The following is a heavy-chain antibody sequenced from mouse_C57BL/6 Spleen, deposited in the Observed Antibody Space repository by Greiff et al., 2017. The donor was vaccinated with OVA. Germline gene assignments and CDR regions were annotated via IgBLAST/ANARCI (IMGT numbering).Heavy chain of an antibody. CDR1: GYSFTGYY. J-gene: IGHJ4*01. CDR3: AEGLLPYAMDY. D-gene: IGHD2-3*01. V-gene: IGHV1-42*01. CDR2: INPSTGGT. Sequence: EVKVVESGPELVKPGASVKISCKASGYSFTGYYMNWVKQSPEKSLEWIGEINPSTGGTTYNQKFKAKATLTVDKSSSTAYMQLKSLTSEDSAVYYCAEGLLPYAMDYWGQGTSVTVSS.